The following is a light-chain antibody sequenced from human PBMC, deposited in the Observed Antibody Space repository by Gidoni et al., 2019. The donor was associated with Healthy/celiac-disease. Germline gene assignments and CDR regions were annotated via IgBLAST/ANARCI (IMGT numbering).Light chain of an antibody. V-gene: IGLV3-1*01. CDR3: QAWDSNAEF. CDR1: RLGDKY. CDR2: QDT. J-gene: IGLJ1*01. Sequence: SYELTQPPSVSVSPGQTASITCSGDRLGDKYTYWYQQKPGQSPVLVIYQDTKRPSGIPERFSGSNSGNTATLTISGTQALDEADYYCQAWDSNAEFSGTGTKVTVL.